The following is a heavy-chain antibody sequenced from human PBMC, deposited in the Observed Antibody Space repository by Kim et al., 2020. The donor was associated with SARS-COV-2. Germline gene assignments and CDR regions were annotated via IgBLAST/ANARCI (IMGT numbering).Heavy chain of an antibody. CDR1: GFTFSSYA. J-gene: IGHJ4*02. Sequence: GGSLRLSCAASGFTFSSYAMHWVRQAPGKGLEWVALISYDGSNKYYADSVKGRFTISRDNSKNTLYLQMNSLRAEDTAVYYCARVTPAFDYWGQGTLVTVSS. CDR2: ISYDGSNK. V-gene: IGHV3-30*04. CDR3: ARVTPAFDY.